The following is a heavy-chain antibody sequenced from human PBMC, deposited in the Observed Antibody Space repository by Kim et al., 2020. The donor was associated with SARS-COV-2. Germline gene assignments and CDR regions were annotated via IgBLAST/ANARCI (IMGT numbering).Heavy chain of an antibody. CDR1: GGSISSSSYY. Sequence: SETLSLTCTVSGGSISSSSYYWGWIRQPPGKGLEWIGSIYYTGSTYYNPSLKSRVTISVDTSKNQFSLKLSSVTAADTAVYYCVRLPYYYDSSAAFDIWGQGTMVTVSS. CDR2: IYYTGST. J-gene: IGHJ3*02. CDR3: VRLPYYYDSSAAFDI. D-gene: IGHD3-22*01. V-gene: IGHV4-39*01.